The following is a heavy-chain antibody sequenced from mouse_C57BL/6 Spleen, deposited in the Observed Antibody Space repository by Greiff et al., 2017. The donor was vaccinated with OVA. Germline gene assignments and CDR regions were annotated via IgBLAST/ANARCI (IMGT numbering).Heavy chain of an antibody. CDR1: GFTFSDYG. D-gene: IGHD1-1*01. CDR3: ARHGGFAY. CDR2: ISSGSSTI. Sequence: DVHLVESGGGLVKPGGSLKLSCAASGFTFSDYGMHWVRQAPEKGLEWVAYISSGSSTIYYADTVKGRFTISRDNAKNTLFLQMTSLRSEDTAMYYCARHGGFAYWGQGTLVTVSA. V-gene: IGHV5-17*01. J-gene: IGHJ3*01.